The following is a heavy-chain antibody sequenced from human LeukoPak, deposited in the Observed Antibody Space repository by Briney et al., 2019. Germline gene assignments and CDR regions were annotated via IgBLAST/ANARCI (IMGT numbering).Heavy chain of an antibody. CDR3: ATVASGWYPDY. Sequence: PSETLSLTCTVSGGSISSGSYYWSWIRQPAGKGLEWIGYIDSSGITNYNSSLNSRVTISLDTSQNQFSLKLNSVTAADTAVYYCATVASGWYPDYWGQGALVTVAS. J-gene: IGHJ4*02. CDR2: IDSSGIT. V-gene: IGHV4-61*10. D-gene: IGHD6-19*01. CDR1: GGSISSGSYY.